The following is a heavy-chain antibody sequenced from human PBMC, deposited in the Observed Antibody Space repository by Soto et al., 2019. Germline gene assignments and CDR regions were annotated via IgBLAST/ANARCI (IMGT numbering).Heavy chain of an antibody. Sequence: QVQLVQSGADVKEPGASVKLSCKASGYTLRDYYIQWVRQAPGHGLEWVAMINPDDGGTRYAQRFQGRVNVTRDTSTSTVYMEMSNLRSEDTALYYCARDRPHAWLDPWGQGTLVNVSS. CDR1: GYTLRDYY. CDR2: INPDDGGT. V-gene: IGHV1-46*01. CDR3: ARDRPHAWLDP. J-gene: IGHJ5*02.